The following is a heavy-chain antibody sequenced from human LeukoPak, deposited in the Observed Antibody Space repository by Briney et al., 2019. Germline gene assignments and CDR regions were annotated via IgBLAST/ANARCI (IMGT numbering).Heavy chain of an antibody. J-gene: IGHJ3*02. Sequence: GGSLRLSCAASGFTFSSYSMNWVRQAPGKGLEWVSSISSSSSYIYYADSVKGRFTISRDNAKNSLYLQMNSLRAGDTAVYYCAKPGASYAFDIWGQGTMATVSS. D-gene: IGHD4/OR15-4a*01. V-gene: IGHV3-21*01. CDR3: AKPGASYAFDI. CDR1: GFTFSSYS. CDR2: ISSSSSYI.